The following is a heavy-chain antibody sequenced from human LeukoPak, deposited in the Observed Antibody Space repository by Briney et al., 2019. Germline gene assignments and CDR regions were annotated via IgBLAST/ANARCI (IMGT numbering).Heavy chain of an antibody. D-gene: IGHD2-2*03. V-gene: IGHV1-69*13. CDR3: ATGLASMDNAFDI. CDR1: GGTFSSYA. CDR2: IIPIFGTA. J-gene: IGHJ3*02. Sequence: ASVKVSCKASGGTFSSYAISWVRQAPGQGLEWMGGIIPIFGTANYAQKFQGRVTITADESTSIAYMELSSLRSEDTAVYYCATGLASMDNAFDIWGQGTMVTVSS.